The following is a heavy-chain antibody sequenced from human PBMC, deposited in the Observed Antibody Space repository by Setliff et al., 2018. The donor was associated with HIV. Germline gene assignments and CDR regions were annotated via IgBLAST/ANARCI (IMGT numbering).Heavy chain of an antibody. V-gene: IGHV3-13*01. CDR2: IGTIDDT. J-gene: IGHJ5*02. Sequence: PGGSLRLSCAASGFTFSSYDMHWVRQATGKGLEWVSAIGTIDDTYYSDSVKGRFTISRDNGKNSVFLQMSSLRVEDTAVYYCARSLHWGLDPWGQGTLVTVSS. CDR3: ARSLHWGLDP. CDR1: GFTFSSYD. D-gene: IGHD3-16*01.